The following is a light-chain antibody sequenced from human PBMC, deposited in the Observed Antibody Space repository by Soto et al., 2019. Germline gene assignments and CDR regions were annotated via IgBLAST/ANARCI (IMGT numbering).Light chain of an antibody. V-gene: IGLV2-14*01. J-gene: IGLJ1*01. CDR1: SSDVGGYNY. Sequence: QSALTQPASVSGSPGQSITISCTGTSSDVGGYNYVSWYQQHPGKAPKLMIYDVSNRPSGVSNRFSGSKSGNTASLTISGLQAEDEADYYCSSYTRSSTTFLFGTGTKLTVL. CDR2: DVS. CDR3: SSYTRSSTTFL.